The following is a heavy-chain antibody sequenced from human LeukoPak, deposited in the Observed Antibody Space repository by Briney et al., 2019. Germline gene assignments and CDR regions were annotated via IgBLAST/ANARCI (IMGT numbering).Heavy chain of an antibody. CDR3: ARHADCSGGSCYPPNWFDP. D-gene: IGHD2-15*01. J-gene: IGHJ5*02. Sequence: PSETLSLTCTVSAGSISSYYWSWIRQPQEKGLEWNGYIYYSGSTNYNPSLKSRVTISVDTSKNQFSLKLSSVTAADTAVYYCARHADCSGGSCYPPNWFDPWGQGTLVTVSS. V-gene: IGHV4-59*08. CDR2: IYYSGST. CDR1: AGSISSYY.